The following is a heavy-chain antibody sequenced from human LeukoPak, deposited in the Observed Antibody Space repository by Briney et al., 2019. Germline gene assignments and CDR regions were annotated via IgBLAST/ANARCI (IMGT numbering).Heavy chain of an antibody. Sequence: SETLSLTCTVSGGSISSSNYFWGWIRQPPGQGLEWIASVDYSGGIYHNPSLKSRVTISADTSKNQFSLTLGSVSATDTAVYYCVSPRGFSYGYFDYWGQGTLVTVSS. D-gene: IGHD5-18*01. CDR1: GGSISSSNYF. CDR2: VDYSGGI. CDR3: VSPRGFSYGYFDY. J-gene: IGHJ4*02. V-gene: IGHV4-39*01.